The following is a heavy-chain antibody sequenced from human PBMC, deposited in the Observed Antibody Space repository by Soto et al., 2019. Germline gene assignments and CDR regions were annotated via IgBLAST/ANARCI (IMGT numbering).Heavy chain of an antibody. CDR1: AARVSSNSAA. D-gene: IGHD3-16*01. J-gene: IGHJ3*02. CDR3: ARESIEFMTGIALDI. Sequence: SQSLSLTRAIPAARVSSNSAAWNWIRQSPSRGLEWLGRTYYRSKWYNDYAVSVKSRITINPDTSKNQLSLQLNSVTPEDTAVYYCARESIEFMTGIALDIWGKGTRVIVSS. V-gene: IGHV6-1*01. CDR2: TYYRSKWYN.